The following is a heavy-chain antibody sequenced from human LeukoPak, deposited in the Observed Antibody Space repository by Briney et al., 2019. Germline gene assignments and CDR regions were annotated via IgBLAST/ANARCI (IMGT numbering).Heavy chain of an antibody. CDR3: AKGVYYGDFEYFQH. CDR1: GFSFSSDG. D-gene: IGHD4-17*01. J-gene: IGHJ1*01. CDR2: IIGGAGST. V-gene: IGHV3-23*01. Sequence: PGGSLRLSCAASGFSFSSDGMSWVRQAPGKGLEWVSGIIGGAGSTYYADSMKGRFTISRDNSKNTLYLQMNSLRAEDTAVYYCAKGVYYGDFEYFQHWGQGTLVTVSS.